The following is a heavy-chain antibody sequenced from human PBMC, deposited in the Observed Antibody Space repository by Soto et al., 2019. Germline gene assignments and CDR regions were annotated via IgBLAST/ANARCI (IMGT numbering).Heavy chain of an antibody. V-gene: IGHV3-30-3*01. D-gene: IGHD3-3*01. J-gene: IGHJ6*02. CDR1: GFTFSSYA. CDR2: ISYDGSNK. CDR3: ARQPTLITIFGSVLNRTYYYGMDV. Sequence: PEGSLRLSCAASGFTFSSYAMHWVRQAPGKGLEWVAVISYDGSNKYYADSVKGRFTISRDNSKNTLYLQMNSLRAEDTAVYYCARQPTLITIFGSVLNRTYYYGMDVWGQGNTVTVSS.